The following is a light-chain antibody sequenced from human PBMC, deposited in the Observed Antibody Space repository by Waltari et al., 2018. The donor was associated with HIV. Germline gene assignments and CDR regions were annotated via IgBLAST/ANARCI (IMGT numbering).Light chain of an antibody. CDR2: EVN. CDR3: SSYVGSNTV. CDR1: SSDVGDYNY. J-gene: IGLJ3*02. Sequence: QSALTQPPSASGSPGQSVTISCTGISSDVGDYNYVSWYQQHPGKAPQLMIYEVNKRPSGVPDRFSGSKSGNTASLTVSGLQAEDEADYYCSSYVGSNTVFGGGTKLTVL. V-gene: IGLV2-8*01.